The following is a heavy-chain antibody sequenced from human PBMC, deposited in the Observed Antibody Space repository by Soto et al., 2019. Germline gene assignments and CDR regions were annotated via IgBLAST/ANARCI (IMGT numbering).Heavy chain of an antibody. Sequence: PGGSLRLSCAASGFTFSSYGMNWVRQAPGKGPEWVSIIGSGGGPTYYADSVKGRFTISRDNSKNTLYLQMNSLRAEDTAVYYCAKSVVVPAAVGPDDFDIWGQGTMVTVS. CDR1: GFTFSSYG. CDR3: AKSVVVPAAVGPDDFDI. J-gene: IGHJ3*02. CDR2: IGSGGGPT. V-gene: IGHV3-23*01. D-gene: IGHD2-2*01.